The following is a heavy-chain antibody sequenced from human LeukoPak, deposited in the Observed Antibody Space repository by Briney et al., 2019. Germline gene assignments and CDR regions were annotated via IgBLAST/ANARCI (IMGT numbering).Heavy chain of an antibody. CDR1: GGSFSGYY. D-gene: IGHD3-9*01. CDR3: ARVSVNDILTGYRGYFDY. CDR2: INHSGST. J-gene: IGHJ4*02. Sequence: SETLSLTCAVYGGSFSGYYWSWIRQPPGKGLEWIGEINHSGSTNYNPSLRSRVTISVDTSKNQFSLKLSSVTAADTAVYYCARVSVNDILTGYRGYFDYWGQGTLVTVSS. V-gene: IGHV4-34*01.